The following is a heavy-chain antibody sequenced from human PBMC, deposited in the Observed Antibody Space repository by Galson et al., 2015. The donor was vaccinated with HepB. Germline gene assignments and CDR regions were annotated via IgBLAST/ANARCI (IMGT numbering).Heavy chain of an antibody. CDR1: GFTFSSYG. CDR3: ARDKGITMIVGELYYFDY. V-gene: IGHV3-33*08. CDR2: IWYDGSNK. D-gene: IGHD3-22*01. Sequence: SLRLSCAASGFTFSSYGMHWVRQAPGKGLEWVAVIWYDGSNKYYADSVKGRFTISRDNSKNTLYLQMNSLRAEDTAVYYCARDKGITMIVGELYYFDYWGQGTLVTVSS. J-gene: IGHJ4*02.